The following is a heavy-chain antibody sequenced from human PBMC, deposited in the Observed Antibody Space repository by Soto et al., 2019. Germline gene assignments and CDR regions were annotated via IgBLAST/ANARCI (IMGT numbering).Heavy chain of an antibody. Sequence: VKVSCKASGYTFTSNSISWVRQAPGQGLEWMGWISAYNGNTNYAQKLQGRVTMTTDTSTSTAYMELRSLRSDDTAVYYCARDRSSWYAFDIWGQGTMVTVSS. CDR1: GYTFTSNS. D-gene: IGHD6-13*01. J-gene: IGHJ3*02. V-gene: IGHV1-18*01. CDR2: ISAYNGNT. CDR3: ARDRSSWYAFDI.